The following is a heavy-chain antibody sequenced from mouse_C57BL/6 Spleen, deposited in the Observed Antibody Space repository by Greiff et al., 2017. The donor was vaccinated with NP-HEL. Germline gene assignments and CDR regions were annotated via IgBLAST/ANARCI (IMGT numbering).Heavy chain of an antibody. CDR1: GFNIKDDY. D-gene: IGHD3-3*01. CDR3: TTTGGGTANFDY. V-gene: IGHV14-4*01. J-gene: IGHJ2*01. Sequence: EVQLQQSGAELVRPGASVKLSCTASGFNIKDDYMHWVKQRPEQGLEWIGWIDPETGDTEYASKFQGKATITADTSSNTAYLQLSSLTSEDTAVYYCTTTGGGTANFDYWGQGTTLTVSS. CDR2: IDPETGDT.